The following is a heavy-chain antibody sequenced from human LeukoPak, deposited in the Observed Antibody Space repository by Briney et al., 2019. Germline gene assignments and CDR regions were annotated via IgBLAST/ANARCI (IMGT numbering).Heavy chain of an antibody. CDR1: GYTFTSYY. V-gene: IGHV1-46*01. CDR3: ARSVIGYSSSSAFDP. Sequence: ASVTVSCKAPGYTFTSYYMHWVRQAPGQGLEWMGIINPSGGSTSYAQKFQGRVTMTRDTSTSTVYMELSSLRSEDTAVYYCARSVIGYSSSSAFDPWGQGTLVTVSS. CDR2: INPSGGST. D-gene: IGHD6-6*01. J-gene: IGHJ5*02.